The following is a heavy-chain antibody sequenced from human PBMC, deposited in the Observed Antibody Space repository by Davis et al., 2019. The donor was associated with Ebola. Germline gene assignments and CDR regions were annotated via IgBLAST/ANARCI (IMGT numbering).Heavy chain of an antibody. Sequence: GGSLRLSCAASGFTFSSYWMNWVRQAPGKGLEWVSSISSSSSYIYYADSVKGRFTISRDNAKNSLYLQMNSLRAEDTAVYYCARDQGSWYYYYYGMDVWGQGTTVTVSS. J-gene: IGHJ6*02. CDR3: ARDQGSWYYYYYGMDV. D-gene: IGHD6-13*01. V-gene: IGHV3-21*01. CDR2: ISSSSSYI. CDR1: GFTFSSYW.